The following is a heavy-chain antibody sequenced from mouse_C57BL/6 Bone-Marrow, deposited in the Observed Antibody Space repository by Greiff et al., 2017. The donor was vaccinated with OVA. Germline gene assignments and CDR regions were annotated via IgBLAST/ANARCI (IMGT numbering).Heavy chain of an antibody. CDR3: ARDGDGSRPYWYFDV. V-gene: IGHV1-39*01. Sequence: LQESGPELVKPGASVKISCKASGYSFTDYNMNWVKQSNGKSLEWIGVINPNYGTTSYNQKFKGKATLTVDQSSSTAYMQLNSLTSEDSAVYYGARDGDGSRPYWYFDVWGTGTTVTVSS. J-gene: IGHJ1*03. CDR1: GYSFTDYN. CDR2: INPNYGTT. D-gene: IGHD1-1*01.